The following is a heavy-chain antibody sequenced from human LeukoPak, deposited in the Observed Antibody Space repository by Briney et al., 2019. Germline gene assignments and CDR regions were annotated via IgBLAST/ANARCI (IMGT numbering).Heavy chain of an antibody. CDR1: GGSISSSSYY. V-gene: IGHV4-39*01. Sequence: SETLSLTCTVSGGSISSSSYYWGWIRQPPGKGLEWIGSIYYSGSTKYNPSLKSRVTISVDTSKYQFSLKLSSVTAADTAVYYCARHPRIAVAGIDYWGQGTLVTVSS. D-gene: IGHD6-19*01. J-gene: IGHJ4*02. CDR3: ARHPRIAVAGIDY. CDR2: IYYSGST.